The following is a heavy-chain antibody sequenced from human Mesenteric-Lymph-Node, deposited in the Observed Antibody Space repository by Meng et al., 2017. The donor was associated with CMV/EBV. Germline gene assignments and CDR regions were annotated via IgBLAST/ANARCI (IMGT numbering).Heavy chain of an antibody. V-gene: IGHV4-34*01. D-gene: IGHD3-10*01. CDR1: GGSFSDYY. CDR2: INHSGST. J-gene: IGHJ4*02. Sequence: YGGSFSDYYWSWIRQPPGKGLEWIGEINHSGSTNHNPSLKSRVTISGDTSKNQFSLKLSSVNAADTAVYYCASHYYGSGSYYRYFDYWGQGTLVTVSS. CDR3: ASHYYGSGSYYRYFDY.